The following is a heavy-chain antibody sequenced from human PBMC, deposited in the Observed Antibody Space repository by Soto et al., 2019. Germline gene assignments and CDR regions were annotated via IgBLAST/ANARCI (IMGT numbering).Heavy chain of an antibody. Sequence: SQTLSLTCAISGDSVSSNSAAWNWIRQSPSRGLEWLGRTYYRSKWYNDYAVSVKSRITINPDTSKNQFSLQLNSVTPEDTAVYYCARCASVVVVAATDDYNWFDPWGQGTLVTVSS. CDR1: GDSVSSNSAA. J-gene: IGHJ5*02. D-gene: IGHD2-15*01. CDR2: TYYRSKWYN. CDR3: ARCASVVVVAATDDYNWFDP. V-gene: IGHV6-1*01.